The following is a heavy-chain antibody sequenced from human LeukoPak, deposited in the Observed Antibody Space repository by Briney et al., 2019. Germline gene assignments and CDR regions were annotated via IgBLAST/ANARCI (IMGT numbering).Heavy chain of an antibody. CDR2: ISAYNGNT. CDR1: GYTFTSYG. D-gene: IGHD5-18*01. CDR3: ARVDTALQDYYMDV. J-gene: IGHJ6*03. V-gene: IGHV1-18*01. Sequence: GASVKVSRKASGYTFTSYGISWVRQAPGQGLEWMGGISAYNGNTNYAQKLQGRVTMTTDTSTSTAYMELRSLRSDDTAVYYCARVDTALQDYYMDVWAKGPRSPSP.